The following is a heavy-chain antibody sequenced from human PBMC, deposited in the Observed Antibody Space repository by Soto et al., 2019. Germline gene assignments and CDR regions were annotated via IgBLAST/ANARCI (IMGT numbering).Heavy chain of an antibody. CDR1: GFTIRNYA. CDR3: EGSWT. CDR2: ISGGSDRT. V-gene: IGHV3-23*04. J-gene: IGHJ3*01. Sequence: EVQVVESGGDLVQPGGSLRLSCVASGFTIRNYAMSWVRQAPGKALEWVSGISGGSDRTYYADSVKGRFTIFKDNSKNTLYLQMSSLRVEDTAVYHCEGSWTWGQGTMVTVSS. D-gene: IGHD5-12*01.